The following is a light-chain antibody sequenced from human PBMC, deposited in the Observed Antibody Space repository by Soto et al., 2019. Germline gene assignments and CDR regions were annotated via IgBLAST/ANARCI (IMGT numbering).Light chain of an antibody. J-gene: IGLJ1*01. V-gene: IGLV1-40*01. CDR2: GNS. CDR1: SSNIGAGYD. CDR3: QSYDSSLLYV. Sequence: QSVLTQPPSVSGAPGQRVTISCTGSSSNIGAGYDVHWYQQLPGTAPKLLIYGNSSRPSGVPDRFSGSKSGTSASLAITGLQAEDEADYYCQSYDSSLLYVFGTGTKLTVL.